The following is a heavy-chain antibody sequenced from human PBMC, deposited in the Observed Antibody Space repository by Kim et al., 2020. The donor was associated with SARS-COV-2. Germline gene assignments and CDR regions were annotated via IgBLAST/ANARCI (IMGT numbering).Heavy chain of an antibody. Sequence: YAQKVQGRVTMTRDTSISTAYMELSRLRSDDTAVYYCARGRQLVLYGMDVWGQGTTVTVSS. CDR3: ARGRQLVLYGMDV. J-gene: IGHJ6*02. D-gene: IGHD6-6*01. V-gene: IGHV1-2*02.